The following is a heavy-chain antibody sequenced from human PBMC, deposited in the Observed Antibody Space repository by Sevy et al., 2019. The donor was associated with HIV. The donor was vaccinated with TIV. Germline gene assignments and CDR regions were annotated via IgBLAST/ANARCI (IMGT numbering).Heavy chain of an antibody. Sequence: GGSLRLSCSASGFTFSSYAMHWVRQAPGKGLEYVSAISSNGGITYYADSVKGRFTISRDNSKNTLYLQMSSLRAEDTAVYYCVKDGGVRGVMRSAAFDIWGQGTMVTVSS. D-gene: IGHD3-10*01. V-gene: IGHV3-64D*06. CDR3: VKDGGVRGVMRSAAFDI. CDR1: GFTFSSYA. J-gene: IGHJ3*02. CDR2: ISSNGGIT.